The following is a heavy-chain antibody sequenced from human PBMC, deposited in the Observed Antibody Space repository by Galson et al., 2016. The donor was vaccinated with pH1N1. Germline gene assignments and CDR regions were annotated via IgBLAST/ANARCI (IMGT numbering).Heavy chain of an antibody. V-gene: IGHV1-69*06. CDR2: ISPIFGSI. J-gene: IGHJ6*03. Sequence: SVKVSCKASGGTFSNSAISWVRQAPGQGLEWMGGISPIFGSINYAQRFQGRVTVSADIFTNTAYMELSRLRSEDTAIYYCATAGPLVREILYYYIDDWGKGTTVIVSS. D-gene: IGHD3-10*01. CDR1: GGTFSNSA. CDR3: ATAGPLVREILYYYIDD.